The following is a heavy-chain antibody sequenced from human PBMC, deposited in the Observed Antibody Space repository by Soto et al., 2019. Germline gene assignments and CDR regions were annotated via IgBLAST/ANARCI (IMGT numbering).Heavy chain of an antibody. CDR3: AGREMDALDL. CDR1: GDSIRTGGYY. V-gene: IGHV4-31*03. CDR2: ISSSGST. J-gene: IGHJ3*01. Sequence: QVQLQESGPGLVTPLQTLSLTCTVSGDSIRTGGYYWTWIRQHPGKGLEWIGCISSSGSTYYNPSLNSRLSLSQVTPKNQLSLKLNSVTAADTAIYYCAGREMDALDLWGQGTMVSVSS.